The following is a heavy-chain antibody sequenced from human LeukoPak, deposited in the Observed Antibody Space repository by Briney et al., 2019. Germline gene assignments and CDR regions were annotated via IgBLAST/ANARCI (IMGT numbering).Heavy chain of an antibody. D-gene: IGHD6-6*01. CDR3: ASRTPSIAALLGYYYMDV. Sequence: SETLSLTCTVSGGSISSSSYYWGWIRQPPGKGLEWIGGIYYTGSTYYNPSLKSRVTISVDTSKNQFSLKLSSLTAADTAVYYCASRTPSIAALLGYYYMDVWGKGTTVTVSS. J-gene: IGHJ6*03. CDR1: GGSISSSSYY. CDR2: IYYTGST. V-gene: IGHV4-39*07.